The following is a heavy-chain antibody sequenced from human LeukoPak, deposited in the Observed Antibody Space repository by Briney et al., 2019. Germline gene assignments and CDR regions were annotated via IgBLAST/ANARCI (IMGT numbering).Heavy chain of an antibody. Sequence: GGSLRLSCEASGFTFSSYAMHWVRQAPGKGLEWVTAIWYDGSKQYYADSVRGRFTISRDNAKNTVFLQMNSLRAEDTAVYYCARGLLAAAGIDYWGQGALVTVSS. D-gene: IGHD6-13*01. V-gene: IGHV3-33*01. CDR2: IWYDGSKQ. CDR3: ARGLLAAAGIDY. CDR1: GFTFSSYA. J-gene: IGHJ4*02.